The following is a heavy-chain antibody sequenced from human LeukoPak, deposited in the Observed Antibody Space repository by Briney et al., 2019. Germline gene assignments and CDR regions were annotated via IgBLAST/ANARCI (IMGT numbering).Heavy chain of an antibody. J-gene: IGHJ4*02. CDR3: AREPTYTSSWYTSCDY. D-gene: IGHD6-13*01. V-gene: IGHV3-48*01. CDR2: ITSSSTTI. Sequence: GGSLRLSCAASGFTFSSYGMNWVRQAPGKGLEWVSYITSSSTTIYYADSVKGRFTISRDNAKNSLYLQMNSLRAEDTAVYYCAREPTYTSSWYTSCDYWGQGTLVTVSS. CDR1: GFTFSSYG.